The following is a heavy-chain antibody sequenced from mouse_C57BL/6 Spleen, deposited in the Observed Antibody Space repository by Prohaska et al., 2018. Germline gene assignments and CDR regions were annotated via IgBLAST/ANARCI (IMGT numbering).Heavy chain of an antibody. Sequence: EVKLEESGGGLVQPGGSMKLSCVASGFTFSNYWMNWVRQSPEKGLEWVAQIRFKADNYATHYAESVKGRFTISRDDSKSSVYLQMNNLRAEDTGIYYCTGGYYGSSPEYYFDYWGQGTTLTVSS. J-gene: IGHJ2*01. CDR1: GFTFSNYW. V-gene: IGHV6-3*01. CDR3: TGGYYGSSPEYYFDY. CDR2: IRFKADNYAT. D-gene: IGHD1-1*01.